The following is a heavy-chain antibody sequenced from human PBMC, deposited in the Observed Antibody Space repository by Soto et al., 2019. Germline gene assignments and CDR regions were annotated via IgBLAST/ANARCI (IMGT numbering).Heavy chain of an antibody. Sequence: GGSLRLSCVASGFTFKTAWMAWVRQAPGKGLEWVGHVTTGGPTHYAAPVKGKFTISRDDSKNTAYLQMNSLKAEDTAVYYCAADLPTEGAGEFDYWGQGTPVT. CDR1: GFTFKTAW. CDR2: VTTGGPT. J-gene: IGHJ4*02. D-gene: IGHD1-26*01. V-gene: IGHV3-15*01. CDR3: AADLPTEGAGEFDY.